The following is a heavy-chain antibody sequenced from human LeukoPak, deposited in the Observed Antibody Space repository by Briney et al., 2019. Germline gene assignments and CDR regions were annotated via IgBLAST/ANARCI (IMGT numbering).Heavy chain of an antibody. V-gene: IGHV1-46*01. Sequence: ASVKVSCKASGYTFTSYYMHWVRQAPGQGLEWMGIINPSGGSTSYAQKFQGRVTMTRDTSTSTVYMELSSLRAEDTAVYYCARVGIRSTIFGVVIPLLFDYWGQGTLVTVSS. D-gene: IGHD3-3*01. CDR2: INPSGGST. J-gene: IGHJ4*02. CDR3: ARVGIRSTIFGVVIPLLFDY. CDR1: GYTFTSYY.